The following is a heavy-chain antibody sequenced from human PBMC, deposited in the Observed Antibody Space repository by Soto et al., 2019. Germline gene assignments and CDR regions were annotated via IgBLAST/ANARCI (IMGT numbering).Heavy chain of an antibody. Sequence: GSGPTLVNPTQTLTLTCTFSGFSLSTSGVGVGWIRQPPGKALEWLALIYWDDDKRYSPSLKSRLTITKDTSKNQVVLTMTNMDPVDTATYYCAHNLGYCISTSCYGNWFDPWGQGTLVTVSS. CDR2: IYWDDDK. D-gene: IGHD2-2*01. J-gene: IGHJ5*02. CDR3: AHNLGYCISTSCYGNWFDP. CDR1: GFSLSTSGVG. V-gene: IGHV2-5*02.